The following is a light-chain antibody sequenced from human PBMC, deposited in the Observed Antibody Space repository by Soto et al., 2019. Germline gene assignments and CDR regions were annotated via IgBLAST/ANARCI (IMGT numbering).Light chain of an antibody. V-gene: IGKV1-9*01. CDR1: QGISSY. CDR3: QQLNSFPPLFT. Sequence: DIQLTQSPSFLSASVGDRVTTTCRASQGISSYLAWYQQRPGEPPELLIYGASTLQSGVASRFSGSGSGTEFTLTISSLQPEDFATYFCQQLNSFPPLFTFGPGTKVDIK. J-gene: IGKJ3*01. CDR2: GAS.